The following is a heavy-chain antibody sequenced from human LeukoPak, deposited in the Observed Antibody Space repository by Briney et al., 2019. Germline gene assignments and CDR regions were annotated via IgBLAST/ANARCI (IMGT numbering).Heavy chain of an antibody. CDR1: GFTFSTYW. D-gene: IGHD4-17*01. CDR3: ARAFYGDYKLDY. CDR2: IKNDGSAP. J-gene: IGHJ4*02. V-gene: IGHV3-74*01. Sequence: GGSLRLSCAASGFTFSTYWMHWVRRAPGKGLVWVSRIKNDGSAPSYADSVKGRFTISRDNAKNTLYLQMNSLRAEDTAIYYCARAFYGDYKLDYWGQGTLVTVSS.